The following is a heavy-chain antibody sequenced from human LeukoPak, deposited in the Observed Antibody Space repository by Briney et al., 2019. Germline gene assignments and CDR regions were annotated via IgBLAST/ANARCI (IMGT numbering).Heavy chain of an antibody. CDR3: ARVGYYGSGSPQAYYYYYGMDV. CDR1: GFTFSSYA. V-gene: IGHV3-30-3*01. Sequence: GGSLRLSCAASGFTFSSYAMHWVRQAPGKGLEWVAVISYDGSNKYYADSVKGRFTTSRDNSKNTLYLQMNSLSAEDTAVYYCARVGYYGSGSPQAYYYYYGMDVWGQGTTVTVSS. J-gene: IGHJ6*02. CDR2: ISYDGSNK. D-gene: IGHD3-10*01.